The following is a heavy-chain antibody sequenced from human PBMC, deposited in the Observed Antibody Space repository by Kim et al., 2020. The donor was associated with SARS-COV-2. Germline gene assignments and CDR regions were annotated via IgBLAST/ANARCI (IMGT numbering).Heavy chain of an antibody. D-gene: IGHD4-17*01. CDR2: ISLSANAI. V-gene: IGHV3-48*04. CDR1: GFPFSRYF. CDR3: VRDPTTVTLGYFDL. J-gene: IGHJ2*01. Sequence: GGSLRLSCAASGFPFSRYFMNWVCQAPGKGLEWVSFISLSANAIDYADSVKGRFTISRDNDNNVLYLQMNSLRADDTAVYYCVRDPTTVTLGYFDLWGRGTLVTVSS.